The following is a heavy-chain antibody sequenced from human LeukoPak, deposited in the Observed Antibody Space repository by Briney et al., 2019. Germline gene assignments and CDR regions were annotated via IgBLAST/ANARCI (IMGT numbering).Heavy chain of an antibody. J-gene: IGHJ2*01. V-gene: IGHV3-7*01. Sequence: PGGSLRLSCAASGFTFSNYWMSWVRQAPGKGLEWVANIKQDGSEKYYVDSVKGRFTISRDIGKKSLFLQMSSLRAEDTAVYYCARDYSWSFDLWGRGTLVTVSS. CDR1: GFTFSNYW. D-gene: IGHD2-15*01. CDR3: ARDYSWSFDL. CDR2: IKQDGSEK.